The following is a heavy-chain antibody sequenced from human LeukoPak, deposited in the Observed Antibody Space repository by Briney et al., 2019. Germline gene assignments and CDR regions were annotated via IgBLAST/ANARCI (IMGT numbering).Heavy chain of an antibody. CDR3: AREAATYYFDY. CDR1: GFTVSSNY. V-gene: IGHV3-53*01. D-gene: IGHD2-15*01. CDR2: IYSGGST. J-gene: IGHJ4*02. Sequence: GGSLRLSCAASGFTVSSNYMSWVRQAPGKGLEWVSVIYSGGSTYYADSVKGRFTISRDNSKNTLYLQMNSLRAEDTAVYYCAREAATYYFDYWGQGTLVTVST.